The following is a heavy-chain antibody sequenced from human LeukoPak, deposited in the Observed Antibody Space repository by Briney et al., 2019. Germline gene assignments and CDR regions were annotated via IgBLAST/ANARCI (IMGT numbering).Heavy chain of an antibody. J-gene: IGHJ4*02. CDR2: IKGDESAK. D-gene: IGHD6-13*01. V-gene: IGHV3-7*01. CDR3: AGDRIAAAGTDYDY. Sequence: GGSLRLSCAASGFTFSSYWMTWIRQAPGKGLEWVANIKGDESAKYYVDSVKGRFTISRDNAYNSLYLQMNSLRAEDTAVYYCAGDRIAAAGTDYDYWGQGALVTVSS. CDR1: GFTFSSYW.